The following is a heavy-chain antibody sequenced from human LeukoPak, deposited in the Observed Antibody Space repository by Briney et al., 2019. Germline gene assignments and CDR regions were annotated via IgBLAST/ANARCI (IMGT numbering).Heavy chain of an antibody. J-gene: IGHJ3*02. V-gene: IGHV3-7*01. CDR2: INPDGSTI. D-gene: IGHD5-12*01. CDR1: GFTFSSYA. CDR3: ARDSGYNAFDI. Sequence: GGSLRLSCAASGFTFSSYAMTWVRQAPGKGLDWLGNINPDGSTINYVDSVKGRFTFSRDNAKNSLYLQMNSLRAEDTAVFYCARDSGYNAFDIWGQGTMVTVSS.